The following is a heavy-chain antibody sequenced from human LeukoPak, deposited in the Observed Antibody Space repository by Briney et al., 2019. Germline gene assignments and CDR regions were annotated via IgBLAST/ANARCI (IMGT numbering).Heavy chain of an antibody. V-gene: IGHV4-39*01. CDR3: ARHKNDYVWGSYRPTPYFDY. D-gene: IGHD3-16*02. CDR1: GGSISSSSYY. Sequence: SETLSLTCTVSGGSISSSSYYWGWIRQPPGKGLEWIGSIYYSGSTYYNPSLKSRVTISVDTSKNQFSLKLSSVTAADTAVYYCARHKNDYVWGSYRPTPYFDYWGKGTLVTVSS. CDR2: IYYSGST. J-gene: IGHJ4*02.